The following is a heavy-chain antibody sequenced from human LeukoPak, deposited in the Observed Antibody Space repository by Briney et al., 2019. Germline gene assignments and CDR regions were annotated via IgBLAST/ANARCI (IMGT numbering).Heavy chain of an antibody. CDR1: GFIFSSYW. Sequence: PGGSLRLSCAASGFIFSSYWMNWVRQAPGKGLEWVSYISSSASTTHYADSVMGRFTISRDNAKNSLYLQMNSLRAEDTAVYYCARGRYSRYFDYWGQGTLVTVSS. CDR3: ARGRYSRYFDY. J-gene: IGHJ4*02. V-gene: IGHV3-48*04. CDR2: ISSSASTT. D-gene: IGHD6-13*01.